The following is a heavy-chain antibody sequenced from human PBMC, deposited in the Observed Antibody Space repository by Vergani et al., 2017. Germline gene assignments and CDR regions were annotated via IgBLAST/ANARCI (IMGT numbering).Heavy chain of an antibody. D-gene: IGHD3-10*01. CDR2: ISSSSSYI. CDR1: GFTFSSYS. CDR3: AREPYYYGSGSLRLSWYYMDV. V-gene: IGHV3-21*04. Sequence: VQLVESGGGLVKPGGSLRLSCAASGFTFSSYSMNWVRQAPGKGLEWVSSISSSSSYIYYADSVKGRFTISRDNAKNSLYLQMNSLRAEDTAVYYCAREPYYYGSGSLRLSWYYMDVWGKGTTVTVSS. J-gene: IGHJ6*03.